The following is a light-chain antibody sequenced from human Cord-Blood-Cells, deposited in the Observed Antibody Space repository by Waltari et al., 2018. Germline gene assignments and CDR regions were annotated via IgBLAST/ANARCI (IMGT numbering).Light chain of an antibody. CDR1: QGISSY. CDR2: AAS. CDR3: QQYYSYPRT. V-gene: IGKV1-8*01. J-gene: IGKJ1*01. Sequence: AIRMTQSPSPLSASTGDRVTITCRASQGISSYLAWYQQKPGKAPKLLIYAASTVQSGVPSRFSGSGSGTDFTLTISCLQSEDFATYYCQQYYSYPRTFGQGTKVEIK.